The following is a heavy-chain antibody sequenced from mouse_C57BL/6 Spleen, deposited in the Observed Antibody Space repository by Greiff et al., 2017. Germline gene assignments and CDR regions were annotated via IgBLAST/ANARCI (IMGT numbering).Heavy chain of an antibody. CDR1: GFNIKDYY. Sequence: EVQLQQSGAELVKPGASVKLSCPASGFNIKDYYMNWVKQRTEQGLEWIGRIDPEDGETKYAPKVQGKATITADTSSNTAYLQLSSLASEDTAVYYSARDYNGRAWFAYWGQGTLVTVSA. D-gene: IGHD1-1*01. V-gene: IGHV14-2*01. J-gene: IGHJ3*01. CDR3: ARDYNGRAWFAY. CDR2: IDPEDGET.